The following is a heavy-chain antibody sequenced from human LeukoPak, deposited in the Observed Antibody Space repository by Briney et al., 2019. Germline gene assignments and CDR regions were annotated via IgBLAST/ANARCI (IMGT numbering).Heavy chain of an antibody. D-gene: IGHD6-19*01. CDR3: ARSRVAAVSSYYFDY. Sequence: PSGTLSLTCAVSGGSISSSNWWSWVRQPPGKGLEWTGEIYHSGSTNYNPSLKSRVTISVDKSRDQFSLKLRSVTAADTAIYYCARSRVAAVSSYYFDYWGQGTLVTVSS. V-gene: IGHV4-4*02. CDR1: GGSISSSNW. J-gene: IGHJ4*02. CDR2: IYHSGST.